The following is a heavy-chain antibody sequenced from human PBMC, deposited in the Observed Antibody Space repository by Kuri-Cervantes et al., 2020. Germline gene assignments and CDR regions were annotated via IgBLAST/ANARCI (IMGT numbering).Heavy chain of an antibody. D-gene: IGHD3-22*01. CDR2: IYYSGST. J-gene: IGHJ2*01. CDR1: GGSISSSSYY. CDR3: ARDNGYYSRYWYFDL. V-gene: IGHV4-39*02. Sequence: GSLRLSCTVSGGSISSSSYYWGWIRQPPGKGLEWIGSIYYSGSTYYNPSLKSRVTISVDTSKNQFSLKLSSVTAADTAVYYCARDNGYYSRYWYFDLWGRGTLVTVSS.